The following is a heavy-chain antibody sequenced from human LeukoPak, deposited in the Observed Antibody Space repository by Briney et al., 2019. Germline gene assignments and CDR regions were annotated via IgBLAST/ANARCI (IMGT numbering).Heavy chain of an antibody. Sequence: ASVKVSCKASGYTFTSYAMHWVRQAPGQRLEWMGWINAGNGNTKYSQKFQGRVTITRDTSASTAYMELSSLRSEDTAVYYCARGRLGYCSSTGCYEYDPWGQGTLVTVSS. CDR2: INAGNGNT. CDR1: GYTFTSYA. V-gene: IGHV1-3*01. CDR3: ARGRLGYCSSTGCYEYDP. D-gene: IGHD2-2*01. J-gene: IGHJ5*02.